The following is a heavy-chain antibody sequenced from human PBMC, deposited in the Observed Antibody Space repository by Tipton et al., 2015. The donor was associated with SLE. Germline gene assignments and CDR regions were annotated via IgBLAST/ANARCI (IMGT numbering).Heavy chain of an antibody. CDR1: GGSISSYY. J-gene: IGHJ4*02. D-gene: IGHD4-17*01. Sequence: TLSLTCTVSGGSISSYYWSWIRQPPGKGLEWIGYVYTSGSTNYNPSLKSRVTISVDTSKNQFSLKLGSVTAADTAVYYCANLEGGDYGYWGQGTLVTVSS. CDR2: VYTSGST. CDR3: ANLEGGDYGY. V-gene: IGHV4-4*08.